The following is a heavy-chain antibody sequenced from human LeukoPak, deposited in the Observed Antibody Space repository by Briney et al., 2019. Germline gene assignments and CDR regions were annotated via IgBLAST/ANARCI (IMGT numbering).Heavy chain of an antibody. J-gene: IGHJ4*02. CDR3: ARGAFPTLLYFDY. CDR1: GYTFTGYY. Sequence: GASVKVSCKASGYTFTGYYMHWVRQAPGQGLEWMGWINPNSGDTNYAQKFQGRVTMTRDTSISTAYMELSRLRSDDTAVYYCARGAFPTLLYFDYWGQGTLVTVSS. D-gene: IGHD2/OR15-2a*01. CDR2: INPNSGDT. V-gene: IGHV1-2*02.